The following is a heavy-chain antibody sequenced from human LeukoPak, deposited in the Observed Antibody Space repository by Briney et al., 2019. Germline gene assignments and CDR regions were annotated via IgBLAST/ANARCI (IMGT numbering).Heavy chain of an antibody. J-gene: IGHJ4*02. CDR3: ARSGGTAIGNYERATFDY. Sequence: SQTLSLTCDISGDSVSSNSAAWNWIRQSPSRGLEWLGRTFYRSKWYNEYEVSLKSRLTINADTSKNHFSLQLNSVTPEDTAVYYCARSGGTAIGNYERATFDYWGQGTLVIVSS. CDR1: GDSVSSNSAA. CDR2: TFYRSKWYN. V-gene: IGHV6-1*01. D-gene: IGHD1-7*01.